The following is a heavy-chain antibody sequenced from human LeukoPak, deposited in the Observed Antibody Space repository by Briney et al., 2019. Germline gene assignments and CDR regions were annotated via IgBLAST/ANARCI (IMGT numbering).Heavy chain of an antibody. J-gene: IGHJ5*02. CDR3: ARGISYYRVFDP. V-gene: IGHV1-69*13. CDR2: IIPIFGTA. Sequence: SVKVSCKASGGTFSSYAISWVRQAPGQGLEWMGGIIPIFGTANYAQKFQGRVTITADESTSTAYMELSSLRSEDTAVYYCARGISYYRVFDPWGQGTLVTVSS. CDR1: GGTFSSYA. D-gene: IGHD4-11*01.